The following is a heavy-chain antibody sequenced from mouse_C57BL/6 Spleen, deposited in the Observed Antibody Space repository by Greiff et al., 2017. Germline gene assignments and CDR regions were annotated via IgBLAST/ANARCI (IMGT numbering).Heavy chain of an antibody. CDR3: ARDEGSSSFAY. D-gene: IGHD1-1*01. CDR2: INPSNGGT. Sequence: QVQLQQPGTELVKPWPSVKLSCNASGYTFTSYWMHWVKQRPGQGLEWIGNINPSNGGTNYNEQFKSQATLTVDNSSRTAYMLLSSLTSEDSAVYYCARDEGSSSFAYWGQGTLVTVSA. V-gene: IGHV1-53*01. J-gene: IGHJ3*01. CDR1: GYTFTSYW.